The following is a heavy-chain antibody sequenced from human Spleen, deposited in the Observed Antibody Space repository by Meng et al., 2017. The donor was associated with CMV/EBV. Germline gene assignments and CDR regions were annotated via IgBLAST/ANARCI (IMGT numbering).Heavy chain of an antibody. J-gene: IGHJ4*02. Sequence: ASAKVSCKASGYTFTSYYMHWVRQAPGQGLEWMGIINPSGGSTSYAQKFQGRVTMTRDTSTSTVYMELSSLRSEDTAVYCCAREMVDYGGNHNFDYWGQGTLVTVSS. CDR1: GYTFTSYY. D-gene: IGHD4-23*01. CDR3: AREMVDYGGNHNFDY. V-gene: IGHV1-46*01. CDR2: INPSGGST.